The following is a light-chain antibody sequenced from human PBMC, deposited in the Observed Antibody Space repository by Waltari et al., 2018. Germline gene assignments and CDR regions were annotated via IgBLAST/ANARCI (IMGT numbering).Light chain of an antibody. Sequence: EVVLTQSPATLSLSLGDRATLPCRASQYPRDHLAWYQQKPGQAPRLLIYDASKRATGIPARFSGSGSGTDFTLTISSLEPDDFAVYYCQQRISWPLTFGHGTRVENK. V-gene: IGKV3-11*01. CDR2: DAS. CDR1: QYPRDH. CDR3: QQRISWPLT. J-gene: IGKJ5*01.